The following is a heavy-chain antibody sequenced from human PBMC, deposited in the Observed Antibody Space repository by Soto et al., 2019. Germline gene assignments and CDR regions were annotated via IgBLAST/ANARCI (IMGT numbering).Heavy chain of an antibody. D-gene: IGHD1-26*01. CDR1: GGTFSSYA. CDR2: IIPIFGTA. Sequence: QVQLVQSGAEVKKPGSSVKVSCKASGGTFSSYAISWVRQAPGQGLEWMGGIIPIFGTADYAQKFQGRVTITADESPSTAYMDLSSLRSEDTAVYYCASHSGSSPEGRYYYGMDVWGQGTTVTVSS. CDR3: ASHSGSSPEGRYYYGMDV. V-gene: IGHV1-69*12. J-gene: IGHJ6*02.